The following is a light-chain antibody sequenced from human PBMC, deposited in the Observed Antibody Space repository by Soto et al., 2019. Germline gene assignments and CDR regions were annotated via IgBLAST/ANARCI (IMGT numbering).Light chain of an antibody. V-gene: IGLV2-14*01. Sequence: QSALTQPASVSGSPGQSITISCTGTSSDVGGYNHDSWYQHHPGKAPKRIIYEVTKRPSGVSNRFSGSKSGDTASLTISGLQAEDEADYYCSSHTASTTRIFGTGTKLTVL. CDR2: EVT. J-gene: IGLJ1*01. CDR3: SSHTASTTRI. CDR1: SSDVGGYNH.